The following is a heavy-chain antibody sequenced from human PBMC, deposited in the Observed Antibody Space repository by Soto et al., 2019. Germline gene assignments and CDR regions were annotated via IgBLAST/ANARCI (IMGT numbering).Heavy chain of an antibody. V-gene: IGHV3-9*01. CDR2: ISWNSGSI. J-gene: IGHJ6*02. Sequence: GGSLRLSCTASGFTFDDYAMHWVRQAPGKGLEWVSGISWNSGSIGYADSVKGRFTISRDSAKNSLYLQMNSLRAEDTALYYCAKGRSYYDYYGVDVWGQGTTVTVSS. CDR3: AKGRSYYDYYGVDV. CDR1: GFTFDDYA.